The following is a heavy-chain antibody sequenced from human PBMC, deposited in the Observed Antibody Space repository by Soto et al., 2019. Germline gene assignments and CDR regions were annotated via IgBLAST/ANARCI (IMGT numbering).Heavy chain of an antibody. CDR2: ISSSSSYT. J-gene: IGHJ4*02. D-gene: IGHD2-2*01. V-gene: IGHV3-11*06. CDR1: GFTFSDYY. Sequence: TGGSLRLSCAASGFTFSDYYMSWIRQAPGKGLEWVSYISSSSSYTNYADSVKGRFTISRDNAKNSLYLQMNSLRAEDTAVYYCARDWGVRNIVVVPADYWGQGTLVTVSS. CDR3: ARDWGVRNIVVVPADY.